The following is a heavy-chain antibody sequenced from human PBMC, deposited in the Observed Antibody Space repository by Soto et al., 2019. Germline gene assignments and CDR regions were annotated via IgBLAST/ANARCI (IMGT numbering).Heavy chain of an antibody. J-gene: IGHJ5*02. CDR1: GFTFSSYA. Sequence: PGGSLRLSCAASGFTFSSYAMNWVRQAPGKGLEWVSAISGGAGSTYYADSVKGRFTISRDNFKNTLYLQMNSLRAEDTAVYFCAKRYFCIGHYCYWSVWFDPWGQXTLVTVSA. D-gene: IGHD3-22*01. CDR2: ISGGAGST. CDR3: AKRYFCIGHYCYWSVWFDP. V-gene: IGHV3-23*01.